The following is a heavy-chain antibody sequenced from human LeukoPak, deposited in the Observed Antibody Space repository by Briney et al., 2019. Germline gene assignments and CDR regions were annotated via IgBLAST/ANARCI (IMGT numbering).Heavy chain of an antibody. V-gene: IGHV3-74*01. CDR1: GFTFSSYW. CDR2: INSGGTYT. Sequence: GGSLRLSCAASGFTFSSYWMHWVRQAPGKGLVWLSRINSGGTYTNYADSVKGRFTISRDNAKNTLYLQMNSLKAEDTAVYYCVRDTYYEISGWGQGTLVTVSS. CDR3: VRDTYYEISG. J-gene: IGHJ1*01. D-gene: IGHD3-22*01.